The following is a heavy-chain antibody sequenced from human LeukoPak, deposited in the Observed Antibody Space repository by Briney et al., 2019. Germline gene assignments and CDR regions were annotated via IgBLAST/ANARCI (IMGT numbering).Heavy chain of an antibody. CDR2: IRFDGTSE. V-gene: IGHV3-30*02. CDR3: ARDQGGDGEDNFDY. CDR1: GFTFSNFG. J-gene: IGHJ4*02. D-gene: IGHD2-21*01. Sequence: GGSLRLSCAASGFTFSNFGMHWVRQAPGKGLEWVAFIRFDGTSEFYADSVKGRFTISRDNAKNSLYLQMNSLRAEDTAVYYCARDQGGDGEDNFDYWGQGTLVTVSS.